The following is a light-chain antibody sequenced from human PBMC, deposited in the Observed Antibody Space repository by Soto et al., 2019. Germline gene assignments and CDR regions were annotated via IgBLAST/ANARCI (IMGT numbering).Light chain of an antibody. CDR2: DVT. CDR1: SSDVGGYNY. J-gene: IGLJ2*01. V-gene: IGLV2-11*01. CDR3: CSYTSSSTLV. Sequence: QSVLTQPRSVSGSLGRSVTISCTGSSSDVGGYNYVSWYQQYPGKAPKLMIYDVTKRPSGVPDRFSGSKSGNTASLTISGLQADDEADYYCCSYTSSSTLVFGGGTKVTVL.